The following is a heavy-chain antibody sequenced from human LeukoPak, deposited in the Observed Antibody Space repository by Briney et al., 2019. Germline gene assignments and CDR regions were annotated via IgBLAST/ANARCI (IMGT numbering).Heavy chain of an antibody. CDR1: GFTFSSYE. CDR2: ISGSGGGT. D-gene: IGHD2-15*01. CDR3: ARRALVVATSYWYFDL. Sequence: GGSLRLSCAASGFTFSSYEMNWVRQAPGKGLEWVSGISGSGGGTFYADSVEGRFTISRDNSQNTLYLQINSLRAEDTAVYSCARRALVVATSYWYFDLWGRGTLVTVSS. J-gene: IGHJ2*01. V-gene: IGHV3-23*01.